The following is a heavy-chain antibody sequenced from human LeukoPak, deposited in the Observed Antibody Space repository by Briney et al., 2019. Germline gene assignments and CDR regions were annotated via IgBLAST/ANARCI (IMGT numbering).Heavy chain of an antibody. V-gene: IGHV4-59*01. CDR2: IYYSGST. D-gene: IGHD1-26*01. Sequence: PSETLSLTCTVSGGSISSYYWSWIRQPPGKGLEWIGYIYYSGSTNYNPSLKSRVTISVDTSKNQFSLKLNSVTAADTAVYYCARGSGGSYFDYWGQGTLVTVSS. J-gene: IGHJ4*02. CDR3: ARGSGGSYFDY. CDR1: GGSISSYY.